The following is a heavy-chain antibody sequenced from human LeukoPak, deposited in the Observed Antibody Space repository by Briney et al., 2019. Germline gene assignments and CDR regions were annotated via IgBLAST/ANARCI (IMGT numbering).Heavy chain of an antibody. CDR1: GYSFTNYW. J-gene: IGHJ3*02. Sequence: GESLKISCKGSGYSFTNYWIGWVRQMPGKGLEWMGIFYPGDSDTRYSPSFQGQVTISADKSISTAYLQRSSLKASDTAIYYCARRSGYAFDIWGQGTMVTVSS. CDR3: ARRSGYAFDI. V-gene: IGHV5-51*01. CDR2: FYPGDSDT. D-gene: IGHD3-22*01.